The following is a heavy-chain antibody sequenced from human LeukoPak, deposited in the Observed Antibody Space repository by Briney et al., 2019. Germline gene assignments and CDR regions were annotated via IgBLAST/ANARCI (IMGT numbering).Heavy chain of an antibody. D-gene: IGHD3-22*01. CDR3: ARASGYYDSSGYAPNFDY. V-gene: IGHV4-30-4*08. Sequence: ASETLSLTCTVSGGSISSGDYYWSWIRQPPGKGLEWIGYIYYSGSTYNNPSLKSRVTISVDTSKNQFSLKLSSVTAADTAVYYCARASGYYDSSGYAPNFDYWGQGTLVTVSS. J-gene: IGHJ4*02. CDR2: IYYSGST. CDR1: GGSISSGDYY.